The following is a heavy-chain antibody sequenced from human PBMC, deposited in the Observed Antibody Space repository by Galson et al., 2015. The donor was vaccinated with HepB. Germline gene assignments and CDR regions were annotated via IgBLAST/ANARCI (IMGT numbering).Heavy chain of an antibody. J-gene: IGHJ4*02. D-gene: IGHD6-13*01. CDR2: ISGSGNNT. CDR1: GFTFSSYA. Sequence: SLRLSCAASGFTFSSYAMNWVRQAPGKGLEWVSVISGSGNNTYYADSVKVRFTISRDNSKTTQYLQMNSLSAEDTAVYYCAKNRYTSWSSFDYWGQGTLVTGSS. V-gene: IGHV3-23*01. CDR3: AKNRYTSWSSFDY.